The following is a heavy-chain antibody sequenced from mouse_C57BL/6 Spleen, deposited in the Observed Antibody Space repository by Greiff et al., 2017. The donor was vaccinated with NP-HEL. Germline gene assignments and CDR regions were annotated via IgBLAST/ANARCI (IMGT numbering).Heavy chain of an antibody. D-gene: IGHD2-1*01. V-gene: IGHV5-4*01. Sequence: EVQGVESGGGLVKPGGSLKLSCAASGFTFSSYAMSWVRQTPEKRLEWVATISDGGSYTYYPDNVKGRFTISRDNAKNNLYLQMSHLKSEDTAMYYCARGGNYGDYFDYWGQGTTLTVSS. CDR1: GFTFSSYA. CDR3: ARGGNYGDYFDY. J-gene: IGHJ2*01. CDR2: ISDGGSYT.